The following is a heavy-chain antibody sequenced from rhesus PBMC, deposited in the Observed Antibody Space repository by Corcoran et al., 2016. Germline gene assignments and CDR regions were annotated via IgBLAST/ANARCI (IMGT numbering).Heavy chain of an antibody. Sequence: QVQLQESGPGLVTPSETLSLTCVVSGGSISSNDWTWIRQPPGKGLEWIGRIYGGRGSTSYNPSLTSRVTISTDTSKNQFSLKLSSVTAADTAMYYCASAYGLDSWGQGVVVTVSS. CDR1: GGSISSND. CDR3: ASAYGLDS. V-gene: IGHV4-147*01. J-gene: IGHJ6*01. CDR2: IYGGRGST.